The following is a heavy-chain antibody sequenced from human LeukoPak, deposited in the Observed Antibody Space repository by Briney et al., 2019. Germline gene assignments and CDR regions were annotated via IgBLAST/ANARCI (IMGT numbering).Heavy chain of an antibody. Sequence: SETLPLTCTVSGGSISRYYWNWIRQSPGKGLEWIGYIYRSGTTNYNPSLKSRLTISVDTSKNQFSLKLSSVTAADTAVYYCAREDPQTTVPEGMDVWGQGTTVTVSS. CDR2: IYRSGTT. V-gene: IGHV4-59*01. CDR3: AREDPQTTVPEGMDV. CDR1: GGSISRYY. D-gene: IGHD4-17*01. J-gene: IGHJ6*02.